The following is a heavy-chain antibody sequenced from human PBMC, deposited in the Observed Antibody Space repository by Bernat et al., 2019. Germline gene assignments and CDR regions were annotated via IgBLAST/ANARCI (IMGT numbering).Heavy chain of an antibody. CDR3: ARDVGPTVMVQGVISP. CDR2: ISGSGDST. D-gene: IGHD3-10*01. V-gene: IGHV3-23*04. CDR1: GFSFSSYA. J-gene: IGHJ5*02. Sequence: EVQLVESGGGFVQSGGSLRLSCAASGFSFSSYAMYWVRQAPGKGLEWVSAISGSGDSTYYADSVKGRFSISRDSSKNTLDLQLNSLRAEDTDIFYCARDVGPTVMVQGVISPWGQGTLVTVSS.